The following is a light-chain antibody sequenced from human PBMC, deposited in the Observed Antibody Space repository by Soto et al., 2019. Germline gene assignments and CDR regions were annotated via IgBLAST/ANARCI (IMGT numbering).Light chain of an antibody. Sequence: QSVLTQPPSVSGAPGQRVTISCTGSSSNIGAGYDVHWYQQLPGTAPKLLIYGNSNRPSGVPDRSSGSKSGTSVSLAITGLQAEDEADYYCQSYDSSLSGYVFGTGTKLTVL. CDR1: SSNIGAGYD. CDR3: QSYDSSLSGYV. J-gene: IGLJ1*01. CDR2: GNS. V-gene: IGLV1-40*01.